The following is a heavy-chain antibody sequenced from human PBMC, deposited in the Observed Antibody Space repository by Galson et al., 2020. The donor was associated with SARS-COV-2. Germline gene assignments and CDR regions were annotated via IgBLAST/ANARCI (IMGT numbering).Heavy chain of an antibody. CDR2: ISANNRYI. V-gene: IGHV3-21*01. D-gene: IGHD3-10*01. CDR1: GLTFNDYI. CDR3: ATYGSGRFDY. Sequence: GESLKISCAASGLTFNDYIMNWVRQAPGKGLEWVSSISANNRYIFYADSVRGRFTISRDNAENSVSLQMNSLRAEDTAVYYCATYGSGRFDYWGQGTLVAVSS. J-gene: IGHJ4*02.